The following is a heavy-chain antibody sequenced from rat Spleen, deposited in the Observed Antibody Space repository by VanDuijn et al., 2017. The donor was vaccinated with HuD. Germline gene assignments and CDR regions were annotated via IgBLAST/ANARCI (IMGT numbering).Heavy chain of an antibody. Sequence: EVHLQESGPGLVKPSQSLSLTCSVTGYSITSNYWGWIRKFPGNKMEWMGYISYSGSTSYNPSLKSRISITRDTSKNQFFLQLNSVTTEETATYYCARLELIRGFDYWGQGVMVTVSS. CDR3: ARLELIRGFDY. J-gene: IGHJ2*01. V-gene: IGHV3-1*01. CDR2: ISYSGST. D-gene: IGHD4-3*01. CDR1: GYSITSNY.